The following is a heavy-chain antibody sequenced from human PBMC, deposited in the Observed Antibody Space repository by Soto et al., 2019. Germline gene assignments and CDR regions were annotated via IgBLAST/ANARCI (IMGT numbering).Heavy chain of an antibody. CDR3: ASSVGVAGTRVFDY. J-gene: IGHJ4*02. V-gene: IGHV1-69*06. Sequence: SVKFSCKASGGTFSSYAIIWVRQAPGQGLEWMGGIIPIFGTANYAQKFQGRVTITADKSTSTAYMELSSLRSEDTAVYYCASSVGVAGTRVFDYWGQGTLVTVSS. CDR2: IIPIFGTA. CDR1: GGTFSSYA. D-gene: IGHD6-19*01.